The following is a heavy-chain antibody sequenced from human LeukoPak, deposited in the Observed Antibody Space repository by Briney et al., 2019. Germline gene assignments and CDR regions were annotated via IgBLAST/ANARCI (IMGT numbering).Heavy chain of an antibody. Sequence: GASVKVSCKASGYTFTSYDIKWVRQATGQGLEWMGWMNPNSGNTGYAQKFRGRVTMTRNTSISTAYMELSSLRSEDTAVYYCARGHRLRIAVAGRNSYYYYYMDVWGKGTTVTVSS. D-gene: IGHD6-19*01. J-gene: IGHJ6*03. CDR1: GYTFTSYD. CDR3: ARGHRLRIAVAGRNSYYYYYMDV. V-gene: IGHV1-8*01. CDR2: MNPNSGNT.